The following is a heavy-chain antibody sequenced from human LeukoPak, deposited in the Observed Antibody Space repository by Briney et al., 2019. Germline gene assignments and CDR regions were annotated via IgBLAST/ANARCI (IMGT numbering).Heavy chain of an antibody. Sequence: PGGSLRLSCAASGFTSSSYEMNWVRQAPGKGLEWVSYISSSGNTIYYADSVKGRFTISRDNAKNSLYLQMSSLRAEDTAVYYCARRSSRSFDYWGQGTLVTVSS. V-gene: IGHV3-48*03. CDR3: ARRSSRSFDY. D-gene: IGHD2/OR15-2a*01. CDR1: GFTSSSYE. CDR2: ISSSGNTI. J-gene: IGHJ4*02.